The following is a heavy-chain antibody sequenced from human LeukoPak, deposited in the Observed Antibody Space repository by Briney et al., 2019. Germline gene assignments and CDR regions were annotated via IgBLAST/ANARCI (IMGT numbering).Heavy chain of an antibody. D-gene: IGHD3-3*01. Sequence: GESLKISCEGSGYSFTSYWIGWVRQMPGKGLEWMGIIYPGDSDTRYSPSFQGQVTISADKSISTAYLQWSSLKASDTAMYYCARHVDDTIFGVVSQYGYYYMDVWGKGTTVTVSS. CDR2: IYPGDSDT. CDR1: GYSFTSYW. V-gene: IGHV5-51*01. J-gene: IGHJ6*03. CDR3: ARHVDDTIFGVVSQYGYYYMDV.